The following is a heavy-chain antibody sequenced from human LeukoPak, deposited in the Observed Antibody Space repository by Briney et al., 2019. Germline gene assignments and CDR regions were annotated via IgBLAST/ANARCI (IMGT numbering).Heavy chain of an antibody. CDR1: GGSFRGYY. J-gene: IGHJ4*02. Sequence: SETLSLTCVVYGGSFRGYYWSWIRQPPGKGLEWIGEINHSGSTNYNPSLKSRVTISVDTSKNQFSLKLSSVTAADTAVYYCAWTGTTGDYWGQGTLVTVSS. CDR3: AWTGTTGDY. V-gene: IGHV4-34*01. D-gene: IGHD1-7*01. CDR2: INHSGST.